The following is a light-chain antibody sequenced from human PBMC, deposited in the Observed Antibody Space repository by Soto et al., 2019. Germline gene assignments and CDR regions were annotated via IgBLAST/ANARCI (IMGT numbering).Light chain of an antibody. CDR1: RSVSSY. J-gene: IGKJ4*01. CDR2: DAS. Sequence: EIVLTQSPATLSLSPGERATLSCRASRSVSSYLAWYQQKPGQAPRLLIYDASNRATGIRARFWGSGSGTDVTLTICSLENEDFAVYYCQQRSNWPTVTFGGGTNVDI. V-gene: IGKV3-11*01. CDR3: QQRSNWPTVT.